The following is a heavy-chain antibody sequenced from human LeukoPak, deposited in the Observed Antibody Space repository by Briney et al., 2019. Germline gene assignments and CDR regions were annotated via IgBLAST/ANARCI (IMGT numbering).Heavy chain of an antibody. CDR1: GYTCTSYY. CDR3: ARAHRIRQLLGVIDWFDP. D-gene: IGHD2-2*01. Sequence: ASVKVSCKASGYTCTSYYMHWVRQAPGQGLEWMGIINPSGGSTSYAQKFQGRVTMTRDTSTSTVYMELSSLRSEDTAVYYCARAHRIRQLLGVIDWFDPWGQGTLVTVSS. J-gene: IGHJ5*02. V-gene: IGHV1-46*01. CDR2: INPSGGST.